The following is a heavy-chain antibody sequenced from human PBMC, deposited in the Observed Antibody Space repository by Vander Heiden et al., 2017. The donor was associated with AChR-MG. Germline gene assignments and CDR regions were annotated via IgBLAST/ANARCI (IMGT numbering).Heavy chain of an antibody. Sequence: EVQLLESGGGLVQPGGSLRLSCEASGFTFSSYAMSWVRQAPGKGLEWVSDISGSGGSTYYADSVKGRFTISRDNSKNTLYLQMNILRAEDTAVYYCAKAIGRPYYNMDVWGKGTTVTVSS. CDR1: GFTFSSYA. D-gene: IGHD1-26*01. J-gene: IGHJ6*03. CDR2: ISGSGGST. V-gene: IGHV3-23*01. CDR3: AKAIGRPYYNMDV.